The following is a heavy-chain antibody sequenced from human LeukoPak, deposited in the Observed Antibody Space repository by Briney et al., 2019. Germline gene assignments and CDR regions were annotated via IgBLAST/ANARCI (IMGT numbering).Heavy chain of an antibody. CDR2: ISSSSSTI. CDR1: GFTFSDSY. J-gene: IGHJ3*02. CDR3: ARASGRGDI. D-gene: IGHD2-8*02. Sequence: GGSLRLSCAASGFTFSDSYMSWLRQAPGKGLEWVSYISSSSSTIYYADSVKGRFTISRDNAKNSLYLQMNSLRAEDTAVYYCARASGRGDIWGQGTMVTVSS. V-gene: IGHV3-11*04.